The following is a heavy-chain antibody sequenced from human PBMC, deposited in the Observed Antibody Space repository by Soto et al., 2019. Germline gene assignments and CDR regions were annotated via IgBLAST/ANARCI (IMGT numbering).Heavy chain of an antibody. CDR3: ARGLKVSAAAAGPGTGY. J-gene: IGHJ4*02. V-gene: IGHV1-8*01. CDR2: MNPNSGNT. D-gene: IGHD6-13*01. CDR1: GYTFTSYD. Sequence: ASVKVSCKASGYTFTSYDINWVRQATGQGLEWMGWMNPNSGNTGYAQKFQGRVTMTRNTSISTAYMELSSLRSEDTAVYYCARGLKVSAAAAGPGTGYWGQGTLVTVSS.